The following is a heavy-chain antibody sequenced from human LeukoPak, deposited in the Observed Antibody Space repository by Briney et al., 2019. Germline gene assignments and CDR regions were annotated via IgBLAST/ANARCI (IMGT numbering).Heavy chain of an antibody. CDR1: GYSIGSGYY. CDR2: IYHSGST. J-gene: IGHJ4*02. CDR3: ARAPGGVRGTRELDY. D-gene: IGHD3-10*01. Sequence: SETLSLTCAVSGYSIGSGYYWGWIRQPPGKGLEWIGSIYHSGSTYYNPSLKSRVTISVDTSKNQFSLKLSSVTAADTAVYYCARAPGGVRGTRELDYWGQGTLVTVSS. V-gene: IGHV4-38-2*01.